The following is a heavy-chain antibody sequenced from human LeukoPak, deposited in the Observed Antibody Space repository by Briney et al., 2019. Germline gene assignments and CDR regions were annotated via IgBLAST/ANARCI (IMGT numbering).Heavy chain of an antibody. CDR1: GGTFSSYA. V-gene: IGHV1-69*13. Sequence: APVKVSCKASGGTFSSYAISWVRQAPGQGLEWMGGIIPIFGTANYAQKFQGRVTITADESTSTAYMELSSLRSEDTAVYYCARDAVGATHTEYFQHWGQGTLVTISS. CDR2: IIPIFGTA. CDR3: ARDAVGATHTEYFQH. J-gene: IGHJ1*01. D-gene: IGHD1-26*01.